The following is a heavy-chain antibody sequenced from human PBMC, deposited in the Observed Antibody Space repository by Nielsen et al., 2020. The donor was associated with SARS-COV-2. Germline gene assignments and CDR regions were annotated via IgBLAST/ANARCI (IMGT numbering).Heavy chain of an antibody. CDR3: AREGITDAFDI. CDR1: GFTFSSYE. V-gene: IGHV3-48*03. D-gene: IGHD3-10*01. CDR2: ISSSGSTI. Sequence: SCAASGFTFSSYEMNWVRQAPGKGLEWVSYISSSGSTIYYADSVKGRFTISRDNAKNSLYLQMNSLRAEDTAVYYCAREGITDAFDIWGQGTMVTVSS. J-gene: IGHJ3*02.